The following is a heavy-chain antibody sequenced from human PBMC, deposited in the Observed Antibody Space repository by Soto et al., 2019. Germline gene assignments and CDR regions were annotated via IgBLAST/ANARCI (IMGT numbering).Heavy chain of an antibody. CDR3: ARFSRGYDYYCCYYMDV. D-gene: IGHD5-12*01. CDR1: GYTFTRYG. J-gene: IGHJ6*03. Sequence: ASVKVSCKASGYTFTRYGISWVRQAPGQGREWMGWISAYNGNTNYAQKLQGRVTMTTDTSTSTAYMELRILRSDDTAVYSCARFSRGYDYYCCYYMDVWGKGTTVTVSS. V-gene: IGHV1-18*01. CDR2: ISAYNGNT.